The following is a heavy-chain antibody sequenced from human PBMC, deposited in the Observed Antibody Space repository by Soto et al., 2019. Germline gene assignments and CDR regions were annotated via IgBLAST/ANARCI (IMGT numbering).Heavy chain of an antibody. V-gene: IGHV3-13*01. Sequence: PGGSLRLSCAASGVTFSSYDMHWVRQATGKGLEWVSAIGTAGDTYYPGSVKGRFTISRENAKNSLYLQMNSLRAGDTAVYYCARGQNYDFWSGPYFDYWGQGTLVTVSS. CDR2: IGTAGDT. J-gene: IGHJ4*02. CDR1: GVTFSSYD. CDR3: ARGQNYDFWSGPYFDY. D-gene: IGHD3-3*01.